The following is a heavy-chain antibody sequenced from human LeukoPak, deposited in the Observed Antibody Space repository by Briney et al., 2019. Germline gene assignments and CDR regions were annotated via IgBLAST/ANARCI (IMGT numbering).Heavy chain of an antibody. J-gene: IGHJ4*02. D-gene: IGHD4-23*01. CDR2: ISNSGGST. V-gene: IGHV3-23*01. Sequence: GGSLRLSCAASGLLFSSYSMHWVRQAPGKGLEWVSGISNSGGSTYYADSVKGRFTISRDNSKNTLYLQMNSLRAEDTAVYYCAKDRVEGGSNPLDWGQGTLVTVSS. CDR1: GLLFSSYS. CDR3: AKDRVEGGSNPLD.